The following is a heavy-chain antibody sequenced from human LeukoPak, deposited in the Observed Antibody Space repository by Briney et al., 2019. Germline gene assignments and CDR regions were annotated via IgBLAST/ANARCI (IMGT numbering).Heavy chain of an antibody. D-gene: IGHD2-2*01. V-gene: IGHV4-61*02. CDR1: GGSISSSSYY. CDR3: AREFHRTTLYWYFDL. J-gene: IGHJ2*01. CDR2: IYTSGST. Sequence: PSETLSLTCTVSGGSISSSSYYWSWIRQPAGKGLEWIGRIYTSGSTNYNPSLKSRVTISVDTSKNQFSLKLSSVTAADTAVYYCAREFHRTTLYWYFDLWGRGTLVTVSS.